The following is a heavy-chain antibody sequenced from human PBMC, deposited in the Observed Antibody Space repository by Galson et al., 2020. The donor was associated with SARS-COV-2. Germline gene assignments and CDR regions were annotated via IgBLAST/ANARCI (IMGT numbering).Heavy chain of an antibody. CDR1: GFSLRTSGMR. V-gene: IGHV2-70*04. Sequence: SGPTLVKPTQTLTLTCTFSGFSLRTSGMRVSWIRQPPGKALEWLARIDWDNDIFYNTSLRTRLTISKDTSKNQVVLTMTNVDPVDTGTYYCARCPTSSEVQSHFDYWGQGILVTVSS. CDR2: IDWDNDI. J-gene: IGHJ4*02. CDR3: ARCPTSSEVQSHFDY.